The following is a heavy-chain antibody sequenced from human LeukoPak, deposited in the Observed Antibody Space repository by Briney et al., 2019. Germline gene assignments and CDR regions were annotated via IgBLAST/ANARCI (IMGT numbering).Heavy chain of an antibody. J-gene: IGHJ4*02. D-gene: IGHD2-8*01. Sequence: GRSLRLSCVVSGVTFSSYGMHWVRQAPGKGLEWVAFIRYDGSNKYYADSVKGRFTISRDNSKNTLNLQMNSLRAEDTAAYYCAKDPVFGGTSGVRYFDSWGQGTLVTVSS. CDR2: IRYDGSNK. CDR3: AKDPVFGGTSGVRYFDS. CDR1: GVTFSSYG. V-gene: IGHV3-30*02.